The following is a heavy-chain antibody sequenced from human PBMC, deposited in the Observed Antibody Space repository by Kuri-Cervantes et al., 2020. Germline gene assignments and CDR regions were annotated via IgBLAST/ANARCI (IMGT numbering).Heavy chain of an antibody. J-gene: IGHJ4*02. CDR2: ISSSSSYI. V-gene: IGHV3-21*01. CDR1: GFTFSSYS. D-gene: IGHD2-21*02. Sequence: GESLKISCAASGFTFSSYSMNWVRQAPGKGLEWVSSISSSSSYIYYADSVKSRFTISRDNAKNSLYLQMNSLRAEDTAVYYCSRASRAVTAWIWGQGTLVTVSS. CDR3: SRASRAVTAWI.